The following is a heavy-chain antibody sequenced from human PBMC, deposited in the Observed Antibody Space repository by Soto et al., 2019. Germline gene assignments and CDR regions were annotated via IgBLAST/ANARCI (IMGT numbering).Heavy chain of an antibody. CDR3: ARYCLQTDYDFWSCYYCGVLNFDY. J-gene: IGHJ4*02. CDR1: GYTFTSYG. V-gene: IGHV1-18*01. Sequence: ASVKVSCKASGYTFTSYGISWVRQAPGQGLEWMGWISAYNGNTNYAQKLQGRVTMTTDTSTSTAYLELRSLRSDDTAVYYCARYCLQTDYDFWSCYYCGVLNFDYWGQGTLVTVSS. CDR2: ISAYNGNT. D-gene: IGHD3-3*01.